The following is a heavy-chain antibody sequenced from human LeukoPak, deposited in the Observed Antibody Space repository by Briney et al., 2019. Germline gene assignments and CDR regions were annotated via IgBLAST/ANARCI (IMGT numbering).Heavy chain of an antibody. V-gene: IGHV3-73*01. Sequence: GGSLRLSCAASGFNFGRYAMSWVRQAPGKGLGWVGRIRSKANSYATAYAASVKGRFTISRDDSKNTAYLQMNSLKTEDTAVYYCTRLHDYGDYGDYYYYYYMDVWGKGTTVTVSS. CDR2: IRSKANSYAT. CDR1: GFNFGRYA. CDR3: TRLHDYGDYGDYYYYYYMDV. D-gene: IGHD4-17*01. J-gene: IGHJ6*03.